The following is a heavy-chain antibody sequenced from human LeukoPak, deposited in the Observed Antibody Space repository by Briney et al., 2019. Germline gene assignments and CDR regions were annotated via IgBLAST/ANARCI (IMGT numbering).Heavy chain of an antibody. J-gene: IGHJ6*02. CDR1: GFTVSSNY. D-gene: IGHD6-19*01. V-gene: IGHV3-66*01. CDR2: IYSGGST. CDR3: ARDRVSLVAGHYYYYGMDV. Sequence: PGGSLRLSCAASGFTVSSNYMSWVRQAPGKGLEWVSVIYSGGSTYYADSVKGRFTISRDNSKNTLYLQMNSLRAEDTAVYYCARDRVSLVAGHYYYYGMDVWGQGTTVTVSS.